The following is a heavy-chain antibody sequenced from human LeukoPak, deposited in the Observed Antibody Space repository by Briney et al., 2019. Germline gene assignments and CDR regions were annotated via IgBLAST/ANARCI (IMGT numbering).Heavy chain of an antibody. Sequence: SGTLSLTCAVSGGSISSSNWWSWVRQPPGKGLEWIGEIYHSGSTNYNPSLKSRVTISVDTSKNQFSLKLSSVTAADTAVYYCARPSRLRWYRYFDYWGQGTLVTVSS. CDR2: IYHSGST. J-gene: IGHJ4*02. V-gene: IGHV4-4*02. CDR3: ARPSRLRWYRYFDY. D-gene: IGHD4-23*01. CDR1: GGSISSSNW.